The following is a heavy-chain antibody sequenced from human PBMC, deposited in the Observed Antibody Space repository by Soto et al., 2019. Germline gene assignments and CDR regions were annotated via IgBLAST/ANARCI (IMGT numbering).Heavy chain of an antibody. V-gene: IGHV4-39*01. CDR1: GGSISSSGYY. J-gene: IGHJ4*02. CDR3: ARRGSGWFFDY. D-gene: IGHD6-19*01. CDR2: MHYSGST. Sequence: QLQLQESGPGLVKPSETLSLICTVSGGSISSSGYYWGWIRQPPGKGLEWIGSMHYSGSTYYNPSLKSRVIISRDTSNNQFSLTLKSATASDTAVYYCARRGSGWFFDYWGRGTLVTVSS.